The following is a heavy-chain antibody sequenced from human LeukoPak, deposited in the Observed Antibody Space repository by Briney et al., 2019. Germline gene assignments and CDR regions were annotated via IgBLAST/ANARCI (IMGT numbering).Heavy chain of an antibody. CDR3: ARQQQLVGLYYYYYMDV. Sequence: VGCLRLSCAASGFTFDDYGMSVVRQAPGKGREWVSGINWNGGSTVYADSVKGRFTISRDNAKTSLYLQMNSLRAEDTALYYCARQQQLVGLYYYYYMDVWGKGTTVTVSS. J-gene: IGHJ6*03. D-gene: IGHD6-13*01. CDR2: INWNGGST. CDR1: GFTFDDYG. V-gene: IGHV3-20*04.